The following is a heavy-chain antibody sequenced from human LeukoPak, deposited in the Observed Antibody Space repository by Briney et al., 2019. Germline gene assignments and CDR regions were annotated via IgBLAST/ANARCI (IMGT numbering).Heavy chain of an antibody. Sequence: SSETLSLTCSVSGGSISSYYWSWIRQPPGKGLEWIGYMHYSGSTKYNPSLKSRVTISVGTSKNQFSLKLSSVTAADTAVYYCARERTIAVAGTSVFDPWGQGTLVTVSS. CDR3: ARERTIAVAGTSVFDP. D-gene: IGHD6-19*01. V-gene: IGHV4-59*01. CDR1: GGSISSYY. J-gene: IGHJ5*02. CDR2: MHYSGST.